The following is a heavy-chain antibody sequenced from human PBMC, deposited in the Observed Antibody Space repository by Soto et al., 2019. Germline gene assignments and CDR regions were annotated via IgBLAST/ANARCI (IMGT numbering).Heavy chain of an antibody. CDR1: GFTFSSYS. CDR2: ISSSSSTI. Sequence: SLRLSCAASGFTFSSYSMNWVRQAPGKGLEWVSYISSSSSTIYYADSVKGRFTISRDNAKNSLYLQMNSLRAEDTAVYYCAKDLGAVAYYGMDVWGQGTTVTVSS. CDR3: AKDLGAVAYYGMDV. V-gene: IGHV3-48*01. J-gene: IGHJ6*02. D-gene: IGHD6-19*01.